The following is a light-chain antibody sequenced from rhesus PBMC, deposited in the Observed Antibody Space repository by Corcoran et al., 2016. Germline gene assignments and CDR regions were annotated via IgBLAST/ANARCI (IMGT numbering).Light chain of an antibody. V-gene: IGKV1-74*01. Sequence: DIQMTQSPSSLSASVGDRVTITCRASENVNNYLNWYQQKPGKAPKLLIYKASTLQSGVPSRFSGSGSGTDYTFTISSLQPDDIATYYCQHCYGTPFTFGPGTKLDIE. CDR3: QHCYGTPFT. CDR1: ENVNNY. J-gene: IGKJ3*01. CDR2: KAS.